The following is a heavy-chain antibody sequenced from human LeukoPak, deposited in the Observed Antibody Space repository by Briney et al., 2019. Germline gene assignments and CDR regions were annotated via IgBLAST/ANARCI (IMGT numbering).Heavy chain of an antibody. CDR3: AKDVSLDYVRYFNC. V-gene: IGHV3-23*01. CDR2: TGINSSTT. CDR1: GFTFSNYA. Sequence: QPGGSLRLSCTASGFTFSNYAMSWFRQAPGKGLEWVSSTGINSSTTRYADSVKGRFTISRDNSKNTLYLQMLSLRAEDTAVYYCAKDVSLDYVRYFNCWGQGTLVTVSS. D-gene: IGHD3-16*01. J-gene: IGHJ4*02.